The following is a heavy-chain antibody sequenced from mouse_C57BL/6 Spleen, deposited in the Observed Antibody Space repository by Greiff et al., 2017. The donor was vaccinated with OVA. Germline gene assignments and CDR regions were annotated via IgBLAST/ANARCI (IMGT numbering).Heavy chain of an antibody. V-gene: IGHV5-17*01. D-gene: IGHD2-1*01. CDR3: ARRAIYYGRYFDV. J-gene: IGHJ1*03. Sequence: EVQRVESGGGLVKPGGSLKLSCAASGFTFSDYGMHWVRQAPEKGLEWVAYISSGCSTIYYADTVKGRFTISRDNAKNTLFLQMTSLRSEDTAMYYCARRAIYYGRYFDVWGTGTTVTVSS. CDR2: ISSGCSTI. CDR1: GFTFSDYG.